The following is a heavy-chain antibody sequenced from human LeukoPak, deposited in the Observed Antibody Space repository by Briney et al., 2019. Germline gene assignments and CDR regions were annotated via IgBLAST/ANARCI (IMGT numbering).Heavy chain of an antibody. V-gene: IGHV4-4*02. Sequence: SETLSLTCDVSGSSLTSANWWTWVRQPPGKGLEWIGEVHLDGRTNYNPSLKSRLIMSVDLPENHISLKLTSVTAADTAVYYCAREGGFYRPLDYSGQGTLVTVSS. D-gene: IGHD3-22*01. CDR3: AREGGFYRPLDY. J-gene: IGHJ4*02. CDR2: VHLDGRT. CDR1: GSSLTSANW.